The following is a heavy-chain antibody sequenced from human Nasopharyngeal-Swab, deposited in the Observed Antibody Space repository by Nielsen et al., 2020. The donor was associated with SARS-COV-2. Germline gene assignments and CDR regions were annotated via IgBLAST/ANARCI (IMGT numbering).Heavy chain of an antibody. CDR3: ARGDYSNYVDYYYYYYMDV. CDR2: INSDGSST. D-gene: IGHD4-11*01. V-gene: IGHV3-74*01. J-gene: IGHJ6*03. Sequence: GESLKISCAASGFTFSSYWMHWVRQAPGKGLVWVSRINSDGSSTSYADSVKGRFTISRDNAKNTLYLQMNSLRAEDTAVYYCARGDYSNYVDYYYYYYMDVWGKGTTVTVSS. CDR1: GFTFSSYW.